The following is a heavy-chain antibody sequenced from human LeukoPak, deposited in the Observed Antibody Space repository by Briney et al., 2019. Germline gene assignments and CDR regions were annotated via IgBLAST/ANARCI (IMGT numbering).Heavy chain of an antibody. V-gene: IGHV3-53*05. J-gene: IGHJ4*02. CDR3: ARDYYDSSGYLDY. CDR1: NY. CDR2: IYSGGST. D-gene: IGHD3-22*01. Sequence: NYMSXVRQAPGKGLEWVSVIYSGGSTYYADSVKGRFTISRDNSKNTLYLQMNSLRAEDTAVYYCARDYYDSSGYLDYWGQGTLVTVSS.